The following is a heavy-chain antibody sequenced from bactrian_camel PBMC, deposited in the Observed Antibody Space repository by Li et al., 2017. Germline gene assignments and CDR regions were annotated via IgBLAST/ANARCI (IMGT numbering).Heavy chain of an antibody. Sequence: VQLVESGGGSVQAGGSLKLSCTYSGYTSFIDCMGRFRQAPGKGPEGVAAIDTRGRITIANSVKGRFSIAKDNAENTLFLQMDSLKVEDTAMYYCTTEEPGMTSTFGYWGQGTQVTVS. CDR2: IDTRGRIT. J-gene: IGHJ4*01. CDR1: GYTSFIDC. D-gene: IGHD3*01. CDR3: TTEEPGMTSTFGY. V-gene: IGHV3S1*01.